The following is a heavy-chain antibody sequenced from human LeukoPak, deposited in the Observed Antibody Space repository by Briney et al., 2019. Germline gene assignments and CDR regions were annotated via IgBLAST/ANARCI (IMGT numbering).Heavy chain of an antibody. Sequence: GASVKVSCKASGGTFSNYAISWVRQAPGQGLEWMGGIIPVFGTANYAQKFQGRVTITADKSTSTVYMELSNLRSEDTAVYYCARDTYDFWRWVSESWGQGTLVTVSS. CDR2: IIPVFGTA. V-gene: IGHV1-69*06. J-gene: IGHJ4*02. CDR1: GGTFSNYA. CDR3: ARDTYDFWRWVSES. D-gene: IGHD3-3*01.